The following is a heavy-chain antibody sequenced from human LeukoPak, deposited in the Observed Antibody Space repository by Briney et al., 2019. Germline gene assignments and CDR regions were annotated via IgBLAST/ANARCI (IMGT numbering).Heavy chain of an antibody. CDR2: IKEDGSEE. Sequence: GGSLRLSCEVAGITFSRYWMNWVRQVPGKGLEWVANIKEDGSEEYYVDSVKGRFTISRDNAKNSLYLQVNSLRAEDTALYYCAAGGGWLIDYWGQGILVTVSS. CDR1: GITFSRYW. CDR3: AAGGGWLIDY. J-gene: IGHJ4*02. V-gene: IGHV3-7*03. D-gene: IGHD6-19*01.